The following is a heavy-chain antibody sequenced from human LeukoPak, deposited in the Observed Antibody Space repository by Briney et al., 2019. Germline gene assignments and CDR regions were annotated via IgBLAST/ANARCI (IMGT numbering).Heavy chain of an antibody. V-gene: IGHV3-7*01. CDR1: GFTFSTYW. Sequence: GGSLRLSCAASGFTFSTYWMSWVRQAPGKGLEWVANIKGDGSENNYVGSVKGRFTISRDNAKNSLYLQMNSLRAEDTAVYYCAKDTPFGGNWGQGTLVTVSS. D-gene: IGHD1-26*01. CDR3: AKDTPFGGN. J-gene: IGHJ4*02. CDR2: IKGDGSEN.